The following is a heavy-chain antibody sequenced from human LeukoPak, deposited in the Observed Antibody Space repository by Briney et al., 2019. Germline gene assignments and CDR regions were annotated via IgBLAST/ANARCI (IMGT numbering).Heavy chain of an antibody. D-gene: IGHD6-19*01. CDR3: ARGVRGWYFFDY. V-gene: IGHV1-69*05. Sequence: GASVKVSCKASGGTFSSYAISWVRQVPGQGLEWMGGIIPIFGTANYAQKFQGRVTITTDESTSTAYMELSSLRSEDTAVYYCARGVRGWYFFDYWGQGTLVTVSS. CDR2: IIPIFGTA. CDR1: GGTFSSYA. J-gene: IGHJ4*02.